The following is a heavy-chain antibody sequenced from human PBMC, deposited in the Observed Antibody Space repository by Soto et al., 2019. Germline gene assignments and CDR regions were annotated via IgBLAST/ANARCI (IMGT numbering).Heavy chain of an antibody. CDR2: IYYSGST. CDR1: GDSISSTNNY. D-gene: IGHD2-2*01. V-gene: IGHV4-31*03. CDR3: ARTVCSSASCYGYYYYGLDV. Sequence: SETLSLTCTVSGDSISSTNNYWSWIRQHPGKGLEWIGYIYYSGSTYYNPSLKSRPAISVDTSKNQFSLKLSSVTAADTAVYYCARTVCSSASCYGYYYYGLDVWGQGTTVTVSS. J-gene: IGHJ6*02.